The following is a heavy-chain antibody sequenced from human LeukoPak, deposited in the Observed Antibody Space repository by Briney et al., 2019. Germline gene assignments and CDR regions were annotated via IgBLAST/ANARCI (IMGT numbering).Heavy chain of an antibody. D-gene: IGHD3-22*01. CDR3: AKDTYYYDSSGYYPFDY. CDR2: ISGSGGST. CDR1: GFTFSSYA. Sequence: PGASLRLSCAASGFTFSSYAMSWVRPPPGKGLGWVSAISGSGGSTYYADSVKGRFTISRDNSKNTLYLQMNSLRAEDTAVYYCAKDTYYYDSSGYYPFDYWGQGTLVTVSS. J-gene: IGHJ4*02. V-gene: IGHV3-23*01.